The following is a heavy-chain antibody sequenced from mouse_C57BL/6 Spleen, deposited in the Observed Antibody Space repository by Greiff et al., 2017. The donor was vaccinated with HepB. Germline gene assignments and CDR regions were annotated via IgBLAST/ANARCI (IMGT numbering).Heavy chain of an antibody. J-gene: IGHJ1*03. Sequence: VQLQQSVAELVRPGASVKLSCTASGFNIKNTYMHWVKQRPEQGLEWIGRIDPANGNTKYAPKFQGKATITADTSSNTAYMQLSSLTSEDTAIYYCARDVITTVVNWYFDDWGTGTTVTVSA. D-gene: IGHD1-1*01. CDR2: IDPANGNT. V-gene: IGHV14-3*01. CDR1: GFNIKNTY. CDR3: ARDVITTVVNWYFDD.